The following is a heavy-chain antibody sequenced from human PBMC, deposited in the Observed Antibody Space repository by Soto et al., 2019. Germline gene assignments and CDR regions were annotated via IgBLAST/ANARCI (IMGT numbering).Heavy chain of an antibody. CDR2: VSSSGTTM. CDR3: ARMGPRAARPSY. Sequence: QVQLAESGGGLVEPGGYLRISCAASGFTFSDYDMSWIRQSPGKGLEWVSFVSSSGTTMYLADSVKGRFTISRDNAKNSLYMEMNRLRAEDTAVYYCARMGPRAARPSYWGQGTLVTVSS. V-gene: IGHV3-11*01. D-gene: IGHD6-6*01. CDR1: GFTFSDYD. J-gene: IGHJ4*02.